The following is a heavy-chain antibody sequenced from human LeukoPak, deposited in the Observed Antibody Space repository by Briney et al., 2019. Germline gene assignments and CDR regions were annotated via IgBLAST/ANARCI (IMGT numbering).Heavy chain of an antibody. Sequence: GASVTVSCKASGYTFTSYDINWVRQAPGQGLEWMGWMNPNSGNTGYAQTFQGRVTMTRNTSISTAYMELSSLRSEDTAVYYCASRSLFEYSSSFLDPWGQGTLVTVSS. CDR1: GYTFTSYD. D-gene: IGHD6-6*01. CDR2: MNPNSGNT. CDR3: ASRSLFEYSSSFLDP. V-gene: IGHV1-8*01. J-gene: IGHJ5*02.